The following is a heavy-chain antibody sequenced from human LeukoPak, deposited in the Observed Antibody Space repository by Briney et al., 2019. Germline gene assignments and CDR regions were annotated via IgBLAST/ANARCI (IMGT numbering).Heavy chain of an antibody. D-gene: IGHD5-12*01. Sequence: GGSLRLSCAASGFTFSSYGMRWVRQAPGKGLEWVAVIWYDGSNKYYADSVKGRFTISRDNSKNTLYLQMNGLRAEDTAVYYCARDGDIVTHQIDYWGQGTLVTVSS. CDR2: IWYDGSNK. V-gene: IGHV3-33*01. J-gene: IGHJ4*02. CDR3: ARDGDIVTHQIDY. CDR1: GFTFSSYG.